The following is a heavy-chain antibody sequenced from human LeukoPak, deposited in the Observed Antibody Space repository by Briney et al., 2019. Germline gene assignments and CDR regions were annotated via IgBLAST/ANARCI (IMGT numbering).Heavy chain of an antibody. CDR2: IIGNGGST. CDR3: AKEPFARGNDY. D-gene: IGHD2/OR15-2a*01. V-gene: IGHV3-23*01. Sequence: GGSVRLSCAASGFTFNNYAMSWVRQASGKGLEWVSGIIGNGGSTYYADSVKGRFTISRDNSKNTFYLQMDSLRAEDTAIYYCAKEPFARGNDYWGQGTLVTVSS. J-gene: IGHJ4*02. CDR1: GFTFNNYA.